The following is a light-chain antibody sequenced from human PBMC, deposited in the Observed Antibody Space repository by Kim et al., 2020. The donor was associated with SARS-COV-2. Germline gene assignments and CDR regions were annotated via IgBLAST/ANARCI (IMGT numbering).Light chain of an antibody. Sequence: PGERATLSFRASQSVDNELAWYLQKPGQAPRLLIYDASNRATGIPPRFSASGSGTDFTLTISRLEPEDFAVYYCQQRHRWPPTFGQGTRLEIK. V-gene: IGKV3-11*01. CDR3: QQRHRWPPT. J-gene: IGKJ5*01. CDR2: DAS. CDR1: QSVDNE.